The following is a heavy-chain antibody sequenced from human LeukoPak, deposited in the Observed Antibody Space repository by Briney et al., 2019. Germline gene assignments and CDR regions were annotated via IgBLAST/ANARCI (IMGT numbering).Heavy chain of an antibody. CDR1: GFTFSSYE. V-gene: IGHV3-48*03. J-gene: IGHJ4*02. CDR3: AREREYYYDN. D-gene: IGHD3-22*01. CDR2: ISSSGSTI. Sequence: GSLRLSCAASGFTFSSYEMNWVRQAPGKGLEWVSYISSSGSTIYYADSVKGRFTISRDNAKNSLYLQMNSLRAEDTAVYYCAREREYYYDNWGQGTLVTVSS.